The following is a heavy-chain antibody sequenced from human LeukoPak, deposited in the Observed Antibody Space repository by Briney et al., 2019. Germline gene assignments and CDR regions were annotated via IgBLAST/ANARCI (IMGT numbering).Heavy chain of an antibody. V-gene: IGHV3-21*01. CDR1: GFTFSSYS. CDR3: ARVGEQFNDAFDI. D-gene: IGHD1-26*01. Sequence: PGGSLRLSCAASGFTFSSYSMNWVRQAPGKGLEWVSSISSSSSYIYYADSVKGRFTISRDNAKNSLYLQMNSLRAEDTAVYYCARVGEQFNDAFDIWGQGTMVTVSS. CDR2: ISSSSSYI. J-gene: IGHJ3*02.